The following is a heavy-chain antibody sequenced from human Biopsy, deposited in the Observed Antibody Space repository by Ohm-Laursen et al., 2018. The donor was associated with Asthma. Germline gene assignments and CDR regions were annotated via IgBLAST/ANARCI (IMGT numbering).Heavy chain of an antibody. CDR2: IKTVFGTI. CDR1: GYSLTDLS. CDR3: ARCQVGYSSGWSLLLKKIYYSGMDV. D-gene: IGHD6-19*01. J-gene: IGHJ6*02. V-gene: IGHV1-69*01. Sequence: SSVKVSCKISGYSLTDLSMHWVRQAPGQGLEWLGGIKTVFGTINYAQKFQGRVTITADESTSTVYMEVTSLRSEDKAIYYCARCQVGYSSGWSLLLKKIYYSGMDVWGQGTAVTVSS.